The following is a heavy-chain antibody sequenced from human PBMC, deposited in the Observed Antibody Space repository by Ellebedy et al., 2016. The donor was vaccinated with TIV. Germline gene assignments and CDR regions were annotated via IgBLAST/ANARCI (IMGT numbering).Heavy chain of an antibody. CDR1: GGSISGSSYY. J-gene: IGHJ4*02. D-gene: IGHD3-10*01. CDR2: IYYTGST. CDR3: ASEPPYFYGSSIYLKDF. V-gene: IGHV4-31*03. Sequence: MPSETLSLTCTVSGGSISGSSYYWGWIRQHPGKGLEWIGYIYYTGSTYYNPSLKSRLIISVDTSKNQFSLNLTSVTAADTAVYYCASEPPYFYGSSIYLKDFWGQGTLVTVSP.